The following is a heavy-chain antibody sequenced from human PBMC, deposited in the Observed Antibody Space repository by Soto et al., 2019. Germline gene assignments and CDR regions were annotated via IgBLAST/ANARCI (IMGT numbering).Heavy chain of an antibody. CDR3: ARGGLYCSTTSCYSDAFDI. Sequence: QVQLQESGPGLVKPSETLSLTCTVSGGSIRGYYWSWIRQPPGKGLEWIGYIYYSGSTKYNPSLKSRVTISLDTSRDQFSLKLSSVTAADTAVYYCARGGLYCSTTSCYSDAFDILGQGTMVTVSS. J-gene: IGHJ3*02. CDR1: GGSIRGYY. CDR2: IYYSGST. V-gene: IGHV4-59*01. D-gene: IGHD2-2*01.